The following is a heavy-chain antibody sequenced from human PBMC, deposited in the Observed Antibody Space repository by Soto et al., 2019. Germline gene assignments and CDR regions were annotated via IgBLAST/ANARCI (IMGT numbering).Heavy chain of an antibody. D-gene: IGHD2-2*01. V-gene: IGHV4-34*01. Sequence: PSETLSLTCAVYGGSFSGYYWSWIRQPPGKGLEWIGEINHSGSTNYNPSLKSRVTISVDTSKNQFSLKLSSVTAADTAVYYCAREVVVPAAVYYFDYWGQGTLXTVSS. CDR1: GGSFSGYY. CDR2: INHSGST. J-gene: IGHJ4*02. CDR3: AREVVVPAAVYYFDY.